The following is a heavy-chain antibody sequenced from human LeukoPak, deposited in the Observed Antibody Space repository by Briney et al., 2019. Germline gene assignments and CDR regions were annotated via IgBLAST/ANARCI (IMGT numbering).Heavy chain of an antibody. CDR3: ARSTGGTGPADY. Sequence: GESLKISCKVSGYTFSSYWIGWVRQMPGKGLEWMGIIYPGDSDTRYSPSFQGQVTISADKSINTDYLQWSSLKASDTAMYYCARSTGGTGPADYWGQGTLVTVSS. D-gene: IGHD2-8*02. V-gene: IGHV5-51*01. CDR2: IYPGDSDT. J-gene: IGHJ4*02. CDR1: GYTFSSYW.